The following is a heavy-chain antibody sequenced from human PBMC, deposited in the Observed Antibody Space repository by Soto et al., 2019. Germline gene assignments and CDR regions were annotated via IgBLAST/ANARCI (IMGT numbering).Heavy chain of an antibody. V-gene: IGHV3-74*01. D-gene: IGHD5-12*01. CDR3: VSRRYSGYVYYMSV. CDR1: GISFSGHW. Sequence: EVQLVESGGGLVQPGGSLRLSCAASGISFSGHWMHWVRQAPGKGLVWVSRINGDGSYTNYADSVKGRVTISRDSAKNTRYLRMNSRRAEDTAMYYCVSRRYSGYVYYMSVWSKGSTVSVSS. CDR2: INGDGSYT. J-gene: IGHJ6*03.